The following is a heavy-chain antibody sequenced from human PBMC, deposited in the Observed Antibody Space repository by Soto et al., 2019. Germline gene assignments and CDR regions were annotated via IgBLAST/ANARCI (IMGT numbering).Heavy chain of an antibody. CDR1: GYTFTSYA. J-gene: IGHJ3*02. V-gene: IGHV1-3*01. Sequence: ASVKVSCKASGYTFTSYAMHWVRQAPGQRLEWMGWINAGNGNTKYSQKFQGRVTMTRNTSISTAYMELSSLRSEDTAVYYCARGSPYYGDPRDAFDIWGQGTMVTVSS. CDR3: ARGSPYYGDPRDAFDI. CDR2: INAGNGNT. D-gene: IGHD4-17*01.